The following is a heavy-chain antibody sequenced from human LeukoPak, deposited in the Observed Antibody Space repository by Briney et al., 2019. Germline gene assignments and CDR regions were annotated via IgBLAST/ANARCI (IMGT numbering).Heavy chain of an antibody. V-gene: IGHV3-11*04. CDR3: AKDYDDKFDY. D-gene: IGHD3-9*01. J-gene: IGHJ4*02. Sequence: PGGSLRLSCAASGFTFSDYYVSWIRQAPGKGLEWVSYISSSGSTIYYADSVKGRFTISRDNAKNSLYLQMNSLRAEDTALYYCAKDYDDKFDYWGQGTLVTVSS. CDR1: GFTFSDYY. CDR2: ISSSGSTI.